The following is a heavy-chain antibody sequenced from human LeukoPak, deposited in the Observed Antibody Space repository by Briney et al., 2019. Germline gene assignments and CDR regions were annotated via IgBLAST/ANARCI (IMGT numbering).Heavy chain of an antibody. Sequence: NPSETLSLTCTVSGDSMSNYFWSWIRQPPGKGLEWIGYIFYSGSTNYSPSLKSRVTISVVTSKNQFSLKVSSVTAADTAVYYCARGKRLDYWGQGTLVTVSS. V-gene: IGHV4-59*01. J-gene: IGHJ4*02. CDR3: ARGKRLDY. CDR1: GDSMSNYF. CDR2: IFYSGST.